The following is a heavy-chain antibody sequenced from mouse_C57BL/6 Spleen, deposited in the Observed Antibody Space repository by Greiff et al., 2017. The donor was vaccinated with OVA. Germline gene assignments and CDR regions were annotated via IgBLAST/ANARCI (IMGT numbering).Heavy chain of an antibody. D-gene: IGHD1-1*01. V-gene: IGHV1-69*01. CDR2: IDPSDSYT. CDR3: AKLRYQPEDWYFDV. Sequence: QVQLQQPGAELVMPGASVKLSCKASGYTFTSYWMHWVKQRPGQGLEWIGEIDPSDSYTNYNQKFKGKSTLTVDKSSSTAYMQLSSLTSEDSAVYDWAKLRYQPEDWYFDVWGTGTTVTVSS. CDR1: GYTFTSYW. J-gene: IGHJ1*03.